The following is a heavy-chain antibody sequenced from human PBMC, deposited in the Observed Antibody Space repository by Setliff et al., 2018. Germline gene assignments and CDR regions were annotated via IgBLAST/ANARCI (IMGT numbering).Heavy chain of an antibody. CDR2: IRVYDGYT. V-gene: IGHV1-8*02. CDR1: GGTFSSYA. CDR3: ARRGGWVVVTATNWFDP. Sequence: ASVKVSCKASGGTFSSYAISWVRQDPGQGLEWMGWIRVYDGYTDYAQKFQGRVTMTRNTSISTAYMELSSLRSEDTAVYYCARRGGWVVVTATNWFDPWGQGTLVTVSS. J-gene: IGHJ5*02. D-gene: IGHD2-21*02.